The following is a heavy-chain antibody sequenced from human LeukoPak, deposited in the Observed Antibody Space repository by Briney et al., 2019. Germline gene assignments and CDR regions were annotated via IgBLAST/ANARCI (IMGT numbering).Heavy chain of an antibody. CDR1: GGSISSYY. CDR3: ARDLTSGYYFRGAFDI. J-gene: IGHJ3*02. CDR2: IYYSGST. Sequence: SETLSLTCTVSGGSISSYYWSWIRQPPGKGLEWIGYIYYSGSTNYNPSLKSRVTISVDTSKNQFSLKLSSVTAADTAVYYCARDLTSGYYFRGAFDIWGQGTMVTVSS. D-gene: IGHD3-22*01. V-gene: IGHV4-59*01.